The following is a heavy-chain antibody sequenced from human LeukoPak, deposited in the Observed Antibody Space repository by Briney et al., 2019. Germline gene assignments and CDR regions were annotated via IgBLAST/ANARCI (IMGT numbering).Heavy chain of an antibody. Sequence: SETLSLTCTVSGGSISSSSSSGSWIRQPPGKGLEWIGYFYYSGSTNYNPSLKSRVTISVDTSKSQFSLNLTSVTAADTAVYYCARTRSQALSAQYFDYCCQGNLVTVSS. CDR1: GGSISSSSSS. D-gene: IGHD3-16*02. V-gene: IGHV4-61*05. CDR2: FYYSGST. CDR3: ARTRSQALSAQYFDY. J-gene: IGHJ4*02.